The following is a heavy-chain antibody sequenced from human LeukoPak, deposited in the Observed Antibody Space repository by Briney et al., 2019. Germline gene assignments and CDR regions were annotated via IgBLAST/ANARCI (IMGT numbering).Heavy chain of an antibody. Sequence: SETLSLTCTVSAGSISSYYWSWIRQPPGKGLEWIGYINYSGSTNYNPSLKNRVTISIDTSKNQFSLKLNSVTAADTAVYYCARDRSTGSYDWFDSWGQGTLVTVSS. CDR3: ARDRSTGSYDWFDS. V-gene: IGHV4-59*01. CDR2: INYSGST. D-gene: IGHD1-26*01. J-gene: IGHJ5*01. CDR1: AGSISSYY.